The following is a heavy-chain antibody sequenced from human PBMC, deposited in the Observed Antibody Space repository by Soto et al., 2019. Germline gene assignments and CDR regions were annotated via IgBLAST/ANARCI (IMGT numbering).Heavy chain of an antibody. CDR3: ARPLGAGAAAGRNSFEI. CDR1: GGSLSHYY. J-gene: IGHJ3*02. Sequence: SETLSLTCAVYGGSLSHYYWTWVRQPPGKGLEWIGEINESGSTNYNPSLKSRVSIAVDTSKNQFSLKLSSLTAADTAVFYCARPLGAGAAAGRNSFEIWGQGTMVTVSS. V-gene: IGHV4-34*01. CDR2: INESGST. D-gene: IGHD6-13*01.